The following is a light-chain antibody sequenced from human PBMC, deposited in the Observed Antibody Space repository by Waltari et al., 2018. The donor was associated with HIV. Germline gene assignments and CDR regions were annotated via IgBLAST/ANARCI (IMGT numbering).Light chain of an antibody. V-gene: IGLV1-44*01. J-gene: IGLJ3*02. Sequence: QSVLTQPPSASGTPGQRVTISCSGSSSNFGSNTVTWYQQFPGTAPKLLIYLNSQRPSGVPDRFSGSKSGTSASLAISGLQSEDEAVYYCAAWDDSLDGWVFGGGTNLTVL. CDR3: AAWDDSLDGWV. CDR1: SSNFGSNT. CDR2: LNS.